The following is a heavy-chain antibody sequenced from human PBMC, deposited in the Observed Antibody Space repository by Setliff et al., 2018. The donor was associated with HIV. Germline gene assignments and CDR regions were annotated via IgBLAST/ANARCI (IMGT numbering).Heavy chain of an antibody. V-gene: IGHV1-2*02. J-gene: IGHJ6*03. CDR3: ASAGLSSTPYYYYYYMDV. Sequence: ASVKVSCKASGYIFSVYLMHWVRQAPGQGLEWMGWINPNSGDTKYAQEFQGRVTMTRDTSISTAYMELSSLRSDDTAVYYCASAGLSSTPYYYYYYMDVWGKGTTVTVSS. CDR2: INPNSGDT. D-gene: IGHD1-1*01. CDR1: GYIFSVYL.